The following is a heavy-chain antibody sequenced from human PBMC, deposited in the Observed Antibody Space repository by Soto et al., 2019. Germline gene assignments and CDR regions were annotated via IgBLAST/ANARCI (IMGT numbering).Heavy chain of an antibody. CDR1: GGSISSGGYY. D-gene: IGHD3-10*01. CDR3: ARDLVVRGVMGRLYNWFDP. V-gene: IGHV4-31*03. Sequence: SETLSLTCTVSGGSISSGGYYWSWIRQHPGKGLEWIGYIYYSGSTYYTPSLKSRVTISVDTSKNQFSLKLSSVTAADTAVYYCARDLVVRGVMGRLYNWFDPWGQGTLVTVSS. CDR2: IYYSGST. J-gene: IGHJ5*02.